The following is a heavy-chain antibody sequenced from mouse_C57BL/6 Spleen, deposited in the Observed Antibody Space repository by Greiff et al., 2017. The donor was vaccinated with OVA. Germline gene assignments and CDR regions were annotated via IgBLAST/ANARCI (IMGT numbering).Heavy chain of an antibody. CDR2: ISPSSGNT. D-gene: IGHD2-4*01. CDR3: ARCPYEYDAYWDFEG. V-gene: IGHV1-81*01. J-gene: IGHJ1*03. CDR1: GYTFPRYG. Sequence: VQLLQSGAELARPGASVKLSCKASGYTFPRYGISWVQQRPGQGLEWIGEISPSSGNTYSTETFKGRATLSADKSSSTPYMELRSLTSEDSAVYVCARCPYEYDAYWDFEGWGTGTTVTVAS.